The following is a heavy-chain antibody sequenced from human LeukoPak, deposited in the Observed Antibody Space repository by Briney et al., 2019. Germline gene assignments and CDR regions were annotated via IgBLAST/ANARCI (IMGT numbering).Heavy chain of an antibody. CDR3: GKEVERHFDLRY. CDR1: GFTFSTNA. CDR2: ISGSGAST. J-gene: IGHJ4*02. D-gene: IGHD2-15*01. V-gene: IGHV3-23*01. Sequence: PGGSLRLSCLTSGFTFSTNAMSWVRQAPGKGLEWISGISGSGASTYYADSVTGRFTISRDNSRNTLYLQMNSLRGDDTAVYYCGKEVERHFDLRYWGQGTPVTVSS.